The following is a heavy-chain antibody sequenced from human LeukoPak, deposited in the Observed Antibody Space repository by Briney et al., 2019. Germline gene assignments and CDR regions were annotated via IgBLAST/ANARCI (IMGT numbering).Heavy chain of an antibody. J-gene: IGHJ4*02. D-gene: IGHD6-19*01. CDR2: INHSGST. CDR1: GGSISSGGYY. V-gene: IGHV4-34*01. Sequence: SETLSLTCAVSGGSISSGGYYWSWIRQPPGKGLEWIGEINHSGSTNYNPSLKSRVTISVDTSKNQFSLKLSSVTAADTAVYYCARHTPSSGWPFDYWGQGTLVTVSS. CDR3: ARHTPSSGWPFDY.